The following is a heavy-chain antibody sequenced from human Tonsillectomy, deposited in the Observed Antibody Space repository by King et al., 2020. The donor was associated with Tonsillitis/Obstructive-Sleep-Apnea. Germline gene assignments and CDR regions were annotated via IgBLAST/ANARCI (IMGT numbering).Heavy chain of an antibody. J-gene: IGHJ6*03. CDR2: IYSGGTT. V-gene: IGHV3-53*01. Sequence: QLVQSGGGLIQPGGSLRLSCAASGFTVSSNYMSWVRQAPGKGLEWVSVIYSGGTTYYADSVKGRFTISRDNSKNTLYLQMNSLRADDTAVYYCARDYRIRPYYYYYMDVWGKGTTVTVSS. CDR1: GFTVSSNY. CDR3: ARDYRIRPYYYYYMDV. D-gene: IGHD1-14*01.